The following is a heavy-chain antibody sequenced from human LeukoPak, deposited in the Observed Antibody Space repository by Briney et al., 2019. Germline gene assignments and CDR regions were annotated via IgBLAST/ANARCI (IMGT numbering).Heavy chain of an antibody. J-gene: IGHJ4*02. V-gene: IGHV3-23*01. CDR1: GFTFSSYA. Sequence: PGGSLRLSCAASGFTFSSYAMSWVRQAPGKGLEWVSAISGSGGSTYYADSVKSRFTVSRDNSKNTVYLQMNSLRVDDSAVYYCAKRKNSPGYSSLDQWGQGTLVTVSS. CDR3: AKRKNSPGYSSLDQ. CDR2: ISGSGGST. D-gene: IGHD2-15*01.